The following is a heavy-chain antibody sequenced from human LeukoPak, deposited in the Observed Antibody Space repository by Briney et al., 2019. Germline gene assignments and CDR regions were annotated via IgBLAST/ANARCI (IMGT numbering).Heavy chain of an antibody. CDR1: GFTFINYW. CDR2: VKHDGSEK. J-gene: IGHJ6*02. V-gene: IGHV3-7*01. Sequence: GGSLRLSCAASGFTFINYWMTWVRQGPGRGLEWVANVKHDGSEKNYVGSVKGRFTISRDNAKNSLYLQMNSLGAEDTGVYYCARVVPVYAGRYRGGMDVWGQGTTVTVSS. D-gene: IGHD5/OR15-5a*01. CDR3: ARVVPVYAGRYRGGMDV.